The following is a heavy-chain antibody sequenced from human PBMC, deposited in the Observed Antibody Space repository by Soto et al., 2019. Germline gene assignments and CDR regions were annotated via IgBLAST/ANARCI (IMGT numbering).Heavy chain of an antibody. V-gene: IGHV1-18*01. CDR2: ISAYNGNT. D-gene: IGHD2-8*01. CDR3: ARARCMPKRGCYYYGMDV. Sequence: ASVKVSCKASGYTFTSYGISWVRQAPGQGLEWMGWISAYNGNTNYAQKLQGRVTMTTDTSTSTAYMELRSLRSDDTAVYYCARARCMPKRGCYYYGMDVWGQGTTVTVSS. CDR1: GYTFTSYG. J-gene: IGHJ6*02.